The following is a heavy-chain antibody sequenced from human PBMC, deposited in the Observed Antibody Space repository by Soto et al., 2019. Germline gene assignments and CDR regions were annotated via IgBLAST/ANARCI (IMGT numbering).Heavy chain of an antibody. Sequence: QVQLVQSGAEVKTPGASVTVSCKTSGYAFTDSFIHWLRQAPGHGLEWMGMINPFGGRVTYAQTFPGRVTMTKDTSANTVYLELNSLVPEQTGVYYCARARIGTLNVVDYWGQGTLVSVSS. CDR2: INPFGGRV. D-gene: IGHD1-1*01. CDR1: GYAFTDSF. V-gene: IGHV1-46*01. J-gene: IGHJ4*02. CDR3: ARARIGTLNVVDY.